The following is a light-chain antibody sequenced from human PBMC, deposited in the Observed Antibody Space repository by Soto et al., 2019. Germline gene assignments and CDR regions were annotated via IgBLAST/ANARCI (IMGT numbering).Light chain of an antibody. V-gene: IGKV1-5*01. Sequence: DIQMTQSPSTLSASVGDRVTITCRASQSISNWLAWYQHKPGKAPKLLIYDASTLESGVPSRFSGSGSGKEFTLTISSLQPDDFATYCCQQYNSYWTFGQGTKVEIK. CDR3: QQYNSYWT. J-gene: IGKJ1*01. CDR2: DAS. CDR1: QSISNW.